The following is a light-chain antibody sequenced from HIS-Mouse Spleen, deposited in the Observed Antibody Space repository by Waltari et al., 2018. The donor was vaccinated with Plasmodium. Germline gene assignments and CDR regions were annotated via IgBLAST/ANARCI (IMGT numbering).Light chain of an antibody. Sequence: DIVMTQSPDSLAVSLGETATLNCKSSQSVLYSSNNKNYLAWYQQKPGQPPKLLIYWASTRESGVPDRFSGSGSGTEFTLTISSLQAEDVAVYYCQQYYSTPYTVGQGTKLEIK. J-gene: IGKJ2*01. CDR3: QQYYSTPYT. V-gene: IGKV4-1*01. CDR1: QSVLYSSNNKNY. CDR2: WAS.